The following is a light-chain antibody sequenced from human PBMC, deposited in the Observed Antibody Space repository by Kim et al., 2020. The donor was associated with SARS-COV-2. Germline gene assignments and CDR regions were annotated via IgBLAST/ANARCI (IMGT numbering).Light chain of an antibody. J-gene: IGKJ4*01. CDR3: QQDNAFPLT. CDR2: MAS. Sequence: ACVGGRGTSTWRARGSIGKGLGGCEQKPGRAPKGLICMASGLGSGVPSRFSGSGSGTEFSLTISSLQPDDFATYYCQQDNAFPLTFGGGTKVDIK. CDR1: GSIGKG. V-gene: IGKV1-5*03.